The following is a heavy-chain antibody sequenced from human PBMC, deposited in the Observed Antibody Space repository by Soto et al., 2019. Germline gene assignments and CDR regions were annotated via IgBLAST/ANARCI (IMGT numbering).Heavy chain of an antibody. V-gene: IGHV3-49*03. J-gene: IGHJ4*02. CDR3: TRYCSGGSCYHTSDY. D-gene: IGHD2-15*01. Sequence: GGSLRLSCTASGFTFGDYAISWFRQAPGKGLEWVGFIRSKAYGGTTEYAASVKGRFTISRDDSKSIAYLQMNSLKTEDTAVYYCTRYCSGGSCYHTSDYWGQGTLVTVSS. CDR1: GFTFGDYA. CDR2: IRSKAYGGTT.